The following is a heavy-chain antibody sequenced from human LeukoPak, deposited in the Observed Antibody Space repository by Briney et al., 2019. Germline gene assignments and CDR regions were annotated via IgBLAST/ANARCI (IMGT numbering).Heavy chain of an antibody. Sequence: SETLSLTCTVSGASISSGSYYWSWIRQPAGKGLEWIGRMYTSGSTNYKSSLKSRVTISADTSKNQFSLKLNSVTAADTAVYYCASGWNYPDAFDIWGQGTMVTVSS. V-gene: IGHV4-61*02. J-gene: IGHJ3*02. D-gene: IGHD1-7*01. CDR1: GASISSGSYY. CDR2: MYTSGST. CDR3: ASGWNYPDAFDI.